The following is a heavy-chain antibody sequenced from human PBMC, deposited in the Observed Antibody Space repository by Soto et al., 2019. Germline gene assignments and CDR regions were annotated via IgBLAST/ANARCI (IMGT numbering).Heavy chain of an antibody. CDR1: GFTFSSYA. CDR2: ISYDGSNK. V-gene: IGHV3-30-3*01. J-gene: IGHJ1*01. Sequence: QVQLVESGGGVVQPGRSLRLSCAASGFTFSSYAMHWVRQAPGKGLEWVAVISYDGSNKYYADSVKGRFTISRDNSKNTLYLQMNSLRAEDTAVYYCATDRNRGSYDPEYFQHWGQGTLVTVSS. CDR3: ATDRNRGSYDPEYFQH. D-gene: IGHD1-26*01.